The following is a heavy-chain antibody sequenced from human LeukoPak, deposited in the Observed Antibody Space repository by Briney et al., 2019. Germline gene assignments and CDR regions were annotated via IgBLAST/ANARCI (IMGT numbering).Heavy chain of an antibody. Sequence: SVKVSCKASGYTFTSYYMHWGRQAPGQGLEWMGRINLNSGGTNYAQKFQGRVTMTRDTSISTAYMELSRLRSDDTAVYYCARDLQYLGERLFDYWGQGTLVTVSS. D-gene: IGHD1-1*01. CDR1: GYTFTSYY. V-gene: IGHV1-2*06. CDR3: ARDLQYLGERLFDY. J-gene: IGHJ4*02. CDR2: INLNSGGT.